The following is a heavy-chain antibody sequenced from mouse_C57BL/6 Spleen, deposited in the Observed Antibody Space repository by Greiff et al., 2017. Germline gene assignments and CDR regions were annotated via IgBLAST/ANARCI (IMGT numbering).Heavy chain of an antibody. V-gene: IGHV5-4*01. CDR1: GFTFSSYA. CDR3: ARDYEDNWYFDV. CDR2: ISDGGSYT. Sequence: EVKLMESGGGLVKPGGSLKLSCAASGFTFSSYAMSWVRQTPEKRLEWVATISDGGSYTYYPDNVKGRFTISRDNAKNNLYLQMSHLKSEDTAMYYCARDYEDNWYFDVWGTGTTVTVSS. J-gene: IGHJ1*03. D-gene: IGHD2-3*01.